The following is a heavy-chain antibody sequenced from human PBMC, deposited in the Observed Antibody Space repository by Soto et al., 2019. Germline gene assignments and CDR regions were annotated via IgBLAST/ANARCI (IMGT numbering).Heavy chain of an antibody. Sequence: QVQLVQSGAEVKKPGSSVKVSCKASGGTFSSYAISWVRQAPGQGLEWMGGIIPMYGTANYAQKFQGRVTITADESTLTAYMELSSLRSEDTAVYYGATCIAARYYYYGMDVWGQGTTVTVSS. CDR2: IIPMYGTA. CDR3: ATCIAARYYYYGMDV. J-gene: IGHJ6*02. D-gene: IGHD6-6*01. CDR1: GGTFSSYA. V-gene: IGHV1-69*01.